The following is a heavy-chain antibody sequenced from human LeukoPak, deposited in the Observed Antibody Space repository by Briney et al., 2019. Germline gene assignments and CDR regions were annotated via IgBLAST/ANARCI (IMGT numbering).Heavy chain of an antibody. CDR3: ARDLERGYYYDSSGYPDY. Sequence: GGSLRLSCAASGFTFSSYSMNWVRQAPGKGLEWVSYISSSSSTIYYADSVKGRFTISRDNAKNSLYLQMNSLRDEDTAVYYCARDLERGYYYDSSGYPDYWGQGTLVTVSS. V-gene: IGHV3-48*02. D-gene: IGHD3-22*01. J-gene: IGHJ4*02. CDR2: ISSSSSTI. CDR1: GFTFSSYS.